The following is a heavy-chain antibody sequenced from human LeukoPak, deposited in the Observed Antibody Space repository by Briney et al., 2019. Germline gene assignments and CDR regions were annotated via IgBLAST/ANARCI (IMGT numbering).Heavy chain of an antibody. J-gene: IGHJ4*02. V-gene: IGHV3-48*04. Sequence: QSGGSLRLSCAASGFTFSSYSMNWVRQAPGKGLEWVSYISSSGSTIYYADSVKGRFTISRDNAKNSLYLQMNSLRAEDTAVYYCARVKTYYDIFIDYWGQGTLVTVSS. CDR2: ISSSGSTI. CDR1: GFTFSSYS. D-gene: IGHD3-9*01. CDR3: ARVKTYYDIFIDY.